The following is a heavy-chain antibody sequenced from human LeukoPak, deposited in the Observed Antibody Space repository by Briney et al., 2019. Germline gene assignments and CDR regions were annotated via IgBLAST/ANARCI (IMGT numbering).Heavy chain of an antibody. J-gene: IGHJ4*02. CDR2: ISGSGGST. V-gene: IGHV3-23*01. CDR3: ARDKGDSSGPDY. Sequence: PGGSLRLSCAASGFTFSSYAMSWVRQAPGKGLEWVSAISGSGGSTYYADSVKGRFTISRDNSKNTLYLQMNSLRAEDTAVYYCARDKGDSSGPDYWGQGTLVTVSS. D-gene: IGHD2-21*02. CDR1: GFTFSSYA.